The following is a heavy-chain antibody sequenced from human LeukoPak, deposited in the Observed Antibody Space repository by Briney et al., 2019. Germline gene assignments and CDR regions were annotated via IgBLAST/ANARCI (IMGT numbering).Heavy chain of an antibody. CDR3: ARGTDGYPDF. Sequence: SETLSLTCTVSGGSLSNYYWHWIRRPAGTRLEWIGRLYSSGSTNYNPSLKSRVTMSVDTSKNQFSLRLSSVTAADTAVYYCARGTDGYPDFWGQGTLVTVSS. V-gene: IGHV4-4*07. D-gene: IGHD2-15*01. CDR1: GGSLSNYY. CDR2: LYSSGST. J-gene: IGHJ4*02.